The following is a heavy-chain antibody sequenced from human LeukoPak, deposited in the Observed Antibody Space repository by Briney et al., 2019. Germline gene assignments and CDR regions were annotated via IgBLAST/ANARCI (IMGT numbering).Heavy chain of an antibody. CDR3: AKHSGSSLSDAFDI. V-gene: IGHV3-30*18. CDR2: ISYDGSNK. Sequence: GGSLRLSCAASGFTFSSYGMHWVRQAPGKGLEWVAVISYDGSNKYYADSVKGRFTISRDNSKNTLYLQMNSLRAEDTAVYYCAKHSGSSLSDAFDIWGQGTMVTVSS. J-gene: IGHJ3*02. CDR1: GFTFSSYG. D-gene: IGHD1-26*01.